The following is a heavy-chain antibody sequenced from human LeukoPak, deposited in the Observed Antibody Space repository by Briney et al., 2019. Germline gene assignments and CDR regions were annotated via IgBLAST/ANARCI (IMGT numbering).Heavy chain of an antibody. CDR3: ARRMSAPGTWYPSRFDY. V-gene: IGHV1-69*13. Sequence: GASVKVSCKASGGTFSSYAISWVRQAPGQGLEWMGGIIPIFGTANYAQKFQGRVTITADESTSTAYMELSSLRSEDTAVYYCARRMSAPGTWYPSRFDYWGQGTLVTVSS. CDR2: IIPIFGTA. CDR1: GGTFSSYA. D-gene: IGHD6-13*01. J-gene: IGHJ4*02.